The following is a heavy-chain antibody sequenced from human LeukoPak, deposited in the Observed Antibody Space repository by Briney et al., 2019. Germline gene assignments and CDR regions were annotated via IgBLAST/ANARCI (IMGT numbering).Heavy chain of an antibody. CDR3: ARDGGRGEDY. CDR2: IDPDGSHQ. Sequence: GGSLRLSCVASGFTFSSYWATWVRQAPGKGLEWVANIDPDGSHQYYVDSVKGRFTISKDNAKNSLYLQMNSLRAEDTAVYYCARDGGRGEDYWGQGALVTVSS. J-gene: IGHJ4*02. CDR1: GFTFSSYW. D-gene: IGHD3-10*01. V-gene: IGHV3-7*01.